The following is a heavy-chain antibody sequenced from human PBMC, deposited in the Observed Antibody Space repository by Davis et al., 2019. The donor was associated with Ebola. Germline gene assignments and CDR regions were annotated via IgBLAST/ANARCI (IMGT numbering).Heavy chain of an antibody. J-gene: IGHJ6*02. CDR1: GFTFSGSA. CDR2: IRSKANSYAT. CDR3: TRLIYYYYGMDV. Sequence: GESLKISCAASGFTFSGSAMHWVRQASGKGLEWVGRIRSKANSYATAYAASVKGRFTIPRDDSKNTAYLQMNSLKTEDTAVYYCTRLIYYYYGMDVWGQGTTVTVSS. V-gene: IGHV3-73*01.